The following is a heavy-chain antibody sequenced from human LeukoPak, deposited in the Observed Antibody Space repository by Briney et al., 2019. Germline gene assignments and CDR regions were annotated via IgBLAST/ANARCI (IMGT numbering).Heavy chain of an antibody. D-gene: IGHD3-10*01. CDR2: INPSGGST. CDR1: GYTFTSYY. Sequence: GASVTVSCKASGYTFTSYYMHWVRQAPGQGLEWMGIINPSGGSTSYAQKFQGRVTMTRNTSTSTVYMELSSLRSEDTAVYYCARTVPWFHKARPFDYWGQGTLVTVSS. V-gene: IGHV1-46*01. J-gene: IGHJ4*02. CDR3: ARTVPWFHKARPFDY.